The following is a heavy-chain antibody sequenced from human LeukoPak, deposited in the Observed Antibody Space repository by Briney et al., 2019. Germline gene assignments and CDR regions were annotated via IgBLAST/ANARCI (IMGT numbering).Heavy chain of an antibody. D-gene: IGHD5-18*01. J-gene: IGHJ3*02. V-gene: IGHV3-9*01. Sequence: PGGSLRLSCAASGFTFDDYAMHWVRQAPGKGLEWVSGISWNSGSIDYADSVKGRFTISRDNAKNSLYLQMNSLRAEDAALYYCAKDIGGYSYGLDAFDIWGQGTMVTVSS. CDR2: ISWNSGSI. CDR3: AKDIGGYSYGLDAFDI. CDR1: GFTFDDYA.